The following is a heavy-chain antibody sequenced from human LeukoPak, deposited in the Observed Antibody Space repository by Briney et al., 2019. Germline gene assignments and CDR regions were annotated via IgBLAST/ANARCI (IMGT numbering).Heavy chain of an antibody. CDR2: IDGSGVTS. CDR3: AKRVAEQSTSWYIDI. D-gene: IGHD6-19*01. Sequence: GGSLRLSCAASGYTYSSYTMLWVRQAPGKGLKWVSAIDGSGVTSFYGDSVKARFTISRDNSKNTLYLQMNSLRAEDTALYYCAKRVAEQSTSWYIDIWGLGTMVTVSS. CDR1: GYTYSSYT. V-gene: IGHV3-23*02. J-gene: IGHJ3*02.